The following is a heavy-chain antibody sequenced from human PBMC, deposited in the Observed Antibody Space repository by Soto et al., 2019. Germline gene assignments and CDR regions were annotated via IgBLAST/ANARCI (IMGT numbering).Heavy chain of an antibody. CDR3: ARGNSGSSAYFDY. V-gene: IGHV4-34*01. Sequence: KASETLSLTCAVYGGSFSGYYWSWIRQPPGKGLEWIGEINHSGSTNYNPSLKSRVTISVDTSKNQFSLKLSSVTAADTAVYYCARGNSGSSAYFDYWAREPWSPSPQ. J-gene: IGHJ4*02. D-gene: IGHD1-26*01. CDR1: GGSFSGYY. CDR2: INHSGST.